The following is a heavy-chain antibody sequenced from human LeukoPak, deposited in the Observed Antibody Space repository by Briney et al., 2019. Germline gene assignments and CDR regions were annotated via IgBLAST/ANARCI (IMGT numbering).Heavy chain of an antibody. CDR3: ARDHRQGYSNSLGY. V-gene: IGHV1-18*01. CDR2: ISAYNGNT. Sequence: ASVTVSCKASGYNFNTYGVSWVRQAPGQGLEWMGWISAYNGNTNYAQSLQGRVTMTTDTSTTTVYMELRSLRSDDTAMYYCARDHRQGYSNSLGYWGQGTLVTVSS. D-gene: IGHD6-13*01. J-gene: IGHJ4*02. CDR1: GYNFNTYG.